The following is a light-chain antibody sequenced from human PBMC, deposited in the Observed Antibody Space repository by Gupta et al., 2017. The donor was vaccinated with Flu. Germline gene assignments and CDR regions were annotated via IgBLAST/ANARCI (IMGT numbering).Light chain of an antibody. V-gene: IGKV1-5*03. CDR3: QQYNSYPWT. Sequence: DIQMTQSPSTLSASIGDRVTITCRARQNINSYLAWHQHKSGTAPKFLIYKASTLEIGVPSRFSGSGSGTEYTLTIASLQPEDFATYYCQQYNSYPWTFGQGTKVEIK. CDR1: QNINSY. J-gene: IGKJ1*01. CDR2: KAS.